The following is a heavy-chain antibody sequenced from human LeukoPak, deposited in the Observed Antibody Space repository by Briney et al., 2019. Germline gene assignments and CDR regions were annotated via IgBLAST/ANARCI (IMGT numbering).Heavy chain of an antibody. D-gene: IGHD3-16*01. Sequence: GGSLRLPCAASGFTFSSYGMHWVRQAPGEGLEWVAYIRHDESKTFYADSVKGRFTISRDNSKSSLYLQMSSLRAEDTALYYCARPVIPNAYQGTYYMDVWGKGTTVTVSS. CDR1: GFTFSSYG. J-gene: IGHJ6*03. CDR2: IRHDESKT. CDR3: ARPVIPNAYQGTYYMDV. V-gene: IGHV3-30*02.